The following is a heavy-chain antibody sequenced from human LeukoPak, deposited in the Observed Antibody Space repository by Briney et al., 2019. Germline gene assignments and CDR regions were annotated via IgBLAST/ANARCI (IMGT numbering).Heavy chain of an antibody. CDR1: GFSFSSHW. V-gene: IGHV3-74*01. D-gene: IGHD3-22*01. CDR2: INSDGSIT. J-gene: IGHJ4*02. Sequence: GGSLRLSCAASGFSFSSHWMHWVRQAPGKGLVWVSRINSDGSITSNADSVKGRFTIPRDNAKNTLFLQMYSLRAEDTAVYYCVRDLWNYYESSGYYYEDYWGQGTLVTVSS. CDR3: VRDLWNYYESSGYYYEDY.